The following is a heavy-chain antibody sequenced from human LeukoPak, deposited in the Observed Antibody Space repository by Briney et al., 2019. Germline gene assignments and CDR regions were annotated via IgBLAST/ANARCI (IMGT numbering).Heavy chain of an antibody. CDR1: GFDFSIYS. CDR3: ARVRSSPRGRGDIDS. CDR2: ISGSSSTI. V-gene: IGHV3-48*01. J-gene: IGHJ4*02. Sequence: PGGSLRLSCAASGFDFSIYSMNWVRQAPGKGLEWISYISGSSSTIYYADSVSGRFTISRDNAKNSLYLQMNSLRVEDTAVYYCARVRSSPRGRGDIDSWGQETLVTVSS. D-gene: IGHD3-10*01.